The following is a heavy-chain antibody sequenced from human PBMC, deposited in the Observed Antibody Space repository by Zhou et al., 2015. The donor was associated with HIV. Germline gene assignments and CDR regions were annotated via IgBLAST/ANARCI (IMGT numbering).Heavy chain of an antibody. CDR2: INPSGGST. CDR3: ARNIVVVPAAIGFTPWPQTYYYYMDV. CDR1: GYTFTSYY. D-gene: IGHD2-2*01. Sequence: QVQLVQSGAEVKKPGASVKVSCKASGYTFTSYYMHWVRQAPGQGLEWMGIINPSGGSTSYAQKFQGRVTMTRDTSTSTVYMELSSLRSEDTAVYYCARNIVVVPAAIGFTPWPQTYYYYMDVWGKGTTVTVSS. J-gene: IGHJ6*03. V-gene: IGHV1-46*01.